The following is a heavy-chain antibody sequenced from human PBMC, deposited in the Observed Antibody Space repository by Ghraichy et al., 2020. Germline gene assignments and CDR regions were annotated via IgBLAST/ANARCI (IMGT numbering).Heavy chain of an antibody. V-gene: IGHV3-9*01. D-gene: IGHD3-22*01. CDR3: AKDNVGADYYDSSGFSFDP. CDR2: ISWNSGSI. J-gene: IGHJ5*02. Sequence: SLRLSCAASGFTFDDYAMHWVRQAPGKGLEWVSGISWNSGSIGYADSVKGRFTISRDNAKNSLYLQMNSLRAEDTALYYCAKDNVGADYYDSSGFSFDPWGQGTLVTVSS. CDR1: GFTFDDYA.